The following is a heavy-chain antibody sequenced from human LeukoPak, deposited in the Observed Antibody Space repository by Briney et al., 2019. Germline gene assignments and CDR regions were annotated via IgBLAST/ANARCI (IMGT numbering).Heavy chain of an antibody. D-gene: IGHD2-2*01. J-gene: IGHJ3*02. Sequence: ASVKVSCKASGFTFTSYGVNWVRQAPGQGLEWMGWMNPDNGNTGCAQKFQGRVTMTRDTSISTAYMELSSLRSEDTAVYYCARGLTDIVVAPAIWGQGTMVTVSS. CDR1: GFTFTSYG. CDR2: MNPDNGNT. CDR3: ARGLTDIVVAPAI. V-gene: IGHV1-8*01.